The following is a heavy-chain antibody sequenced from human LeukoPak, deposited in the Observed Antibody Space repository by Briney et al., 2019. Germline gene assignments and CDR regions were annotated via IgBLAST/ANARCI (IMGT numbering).Heavy chain of an antibody. CDR2: ISWDGGST. J-gene: IGHJ6*03. CDR1: GFTFDDYA. Sequence: GGSLRLSCAASGFTFDDYAMHWVRQAPGKGLEWVSLISWDGGSTYYADSVKGRFTISRDNSKNSLYLQMNSLRAEDTALYYCAKDRYCSSTSCYSYMGVWGKGTTVTVSS. V-gene: IGHV3-43D*04. CDR3: AKDRYCSSTSCYSYMGV. D-gene: IGHD2-2*02.